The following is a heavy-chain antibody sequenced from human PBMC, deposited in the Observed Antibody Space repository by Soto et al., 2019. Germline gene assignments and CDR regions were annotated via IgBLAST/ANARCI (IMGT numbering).Heavy chain of an antibody. V-gene: IGHV1-46*01. CDR1: GYTFTSYY. Sequence: QVQLVQSGAEVKKPGASVKVSCKASGYTFTSYYMHWVRQAPGQGLEWMGIINPSGGSTSYAQKFQVRVTMTRDTSTSTVYMELSSLRSEDTAVYYCARVREAYCGGDCYHWYFDLWGRGTLVTVSS. D-gene: IGHD2-21*02. CDR2: INPSGGST. CDR3: ARVREAYCGGDCYHWYFDL. J-gene: IGHJ2*01.